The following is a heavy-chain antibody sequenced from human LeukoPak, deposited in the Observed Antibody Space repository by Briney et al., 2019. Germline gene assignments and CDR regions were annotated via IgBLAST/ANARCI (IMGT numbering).Heavy chain of an antibody. CDR2: ISGGGGST. J-gene: IGHJ4*02. CDR3: AKDLLEMATHAGYYFDY. D-gene: IGHD5-24*01. V-gene: IGHV3-23*01. Sequence: GGSLRLSCAASGFTFSSYAMSWVRKAPGKGLEWVSAISGGGGSTYYADSVKFRFTISRDNSKNTLYLQMNSLRAEDTAVYYCAKDLLEMATHAGYYFDYWGQGTLVTVSS. CDR1: GFTFSSYA.